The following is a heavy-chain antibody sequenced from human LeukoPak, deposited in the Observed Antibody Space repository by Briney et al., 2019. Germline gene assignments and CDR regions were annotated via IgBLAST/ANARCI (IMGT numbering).Heavy chain of an antibody. CDR2: INHSGST. Sequence: PSETLSLTCAVYGGSFSGYYWSWICQPPGKGLEWIGEINHSGSTNYNPSLKSRVTISVDTSKNQFSLKLSSVTAADTAVYYCARRLRWGYYYYMDVWGKGTTVTVSS. V-gene: IGHV4-34*01. CDR1: GGSFSGYY. D-gene: IGHD4-23*01. CDR3: ARRLRWGYYYYMDV. J-gene: IGHJ6*03.